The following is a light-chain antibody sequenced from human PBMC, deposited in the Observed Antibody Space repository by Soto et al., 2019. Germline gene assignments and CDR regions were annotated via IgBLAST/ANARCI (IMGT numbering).Light chain of an antibody. Sequence: EIVMTQSPATLSVSPGERATLSCRASQDISTNLVWYQQKPGQAPRLLIYGASTRATGIPARFSGSGSGTEFTLTISSLQFEDFAVYYCQQYDNWLRTFGQGTKVEIK. CDR1: QDISTN. CDR3: QQYDNWLRT. V-gene: IGKV3-15*01. CDR2: GAS. J-gene: IGKJ1*01.